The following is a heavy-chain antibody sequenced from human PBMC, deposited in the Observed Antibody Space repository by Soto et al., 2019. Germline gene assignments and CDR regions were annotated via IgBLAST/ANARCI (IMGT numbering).Heavy chain of an antibody. CDR3: ARYSPPKKAYDSNPGWFDP. D-gene: IGHD3-22*01. Sequence: SETLSLTCSVSGGSMNYYYWTWIRQSPGKGLEWIGSVSHAGSTTYSPSIKSRVVISLDTSRNQFSLTLSSVTAADTAVYFCARYSPPKKAYDSNPGWFDPWGQGTLVT. J-gene: IGHJ5*02. V-gene: IGHV4-59*03. CDR1: GGSMNYYY. CDR2: VSHAGST.